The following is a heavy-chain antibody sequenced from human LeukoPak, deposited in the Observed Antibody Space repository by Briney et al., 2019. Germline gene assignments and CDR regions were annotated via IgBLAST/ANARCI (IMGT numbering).Heavy chain of an antibody. CDR1: GYTFTGYY. Sequence: ASVKVSCKASGYTFTGYYMHWVRQAPGQGLEWMGWINPNSGGTNYAQKFQGRVTMTRDTSISTAYMELSSLRSEDTAVYYCARGRRGGSGSPRVRYYYYMDVWGKGTTVTVSS. V-gene: IGHV1-2*02. D-gene: IGHD3-10*01. J-gene: IGHJ6*03. CDR2: INPNSGGT. CDR3: ARGRRGGSGSPRVRYYYYMDV.